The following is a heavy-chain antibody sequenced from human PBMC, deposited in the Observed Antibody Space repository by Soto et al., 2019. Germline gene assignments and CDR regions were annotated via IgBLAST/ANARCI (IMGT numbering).Heavy chain of an antibody. CDR3: AHRASFYYYGSGSYTNWFDP. D-gene: IGHD3-10*01. CDR1: GGSISSSSYY. CDR2: SYYSGST. V-gene: IGHV4-39*06. Sequence: PSETLSLTCTVSGGSISSSSYYWGWIRQPPGTGLEWIGSSYYSGSTYYNPSFKSRFTITKDTSKNQVVLTMTNMDPVDTATYYCAHRASFYYYGSGSYTNWFDPWGQGTLVTVSS. J-gene: IGHJ5*02.